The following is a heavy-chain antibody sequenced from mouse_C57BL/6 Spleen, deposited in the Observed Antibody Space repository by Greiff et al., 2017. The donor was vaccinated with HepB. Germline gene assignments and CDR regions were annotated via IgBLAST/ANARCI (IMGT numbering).Heavy chain of an antibody. J-gene: IGHJ2*01. CDR1: GFNITDYY. D-gene: IGHD1-1*01. CDR3: TIEDYYGSRGGFDY. CDR2: IDPEDGDT. V-gene: IGHV14-1*01. Sequence: EVQLQQSGAELVRPGASVKLSCTASGFNITDYYMHWVKQRPEQGLEWIGRIDPEDGDTEYAPKFQGKATMTADPSSNTAYLQLSSLTSEDTAVYYCTIEDYYGSRGGFDYWGQGTTRTVSS.